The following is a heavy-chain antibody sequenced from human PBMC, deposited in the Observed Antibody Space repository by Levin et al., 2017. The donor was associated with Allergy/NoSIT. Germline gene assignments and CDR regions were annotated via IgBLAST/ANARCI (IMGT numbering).Heavy chain of an antibody. D-gene: IGHD3-10*01. V-gene: IGHV4-34*01. CDR1: GGSFSASY. J-gene: IGHJ4*02. CDR2: FHHSGKT. CDR3: ARDRGIIPWAY. Sequence: SQTLSLTCAVYGGSFSASYWSWVRQSPGKGLEWIGDFHHSGKTNYNPSLKSRINMSVDSSKNQFSLNLSSVAAADTAVYYCARDRGIIPWAYWGQGTLVTVSS.